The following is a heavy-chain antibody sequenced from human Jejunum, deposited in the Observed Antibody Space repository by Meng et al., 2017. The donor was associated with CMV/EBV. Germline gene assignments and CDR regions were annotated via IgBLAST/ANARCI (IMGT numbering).Heavy chain of an antibody. CDR2: INWNGGSS. J-gene: IGHJ6*02. Sequence: ICGDYGLTRVRQAPGKGLEWVSGINWNGGSSDYEDSVKGRFTISRDNAKNSLYLQMNGLRAEDTALYYCARNYRGSGSYGTHGMDVWGQGTTVTVSS. CDR3: ARNYRGSGSYGTHGMDV. CDR1: ICGDYG. D-gene: IGHD3-10*01. V-gene: IGHV3-20*03.